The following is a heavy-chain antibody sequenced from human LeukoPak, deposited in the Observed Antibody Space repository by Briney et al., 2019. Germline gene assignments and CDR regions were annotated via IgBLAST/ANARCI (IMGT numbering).Heavy chain of an antibody. CDR2: IYYSGST. CDR3: ARAAAGLYYFDY. D-gene: IGHD6-13*01. V-gene: IGHV4-59*01. CDR1: GGSISSYY. Sequence: SETLSLTCTVSGGSISSYYWSWIRQPPGKGLEWIGYIYYSGSTNYNPSLKSRVTISVDTSKNQFSLKLGSVTAADTAVYYCARAAAGLYYFDYWGQGTLVTVSS. J-gene: IGHJ4*02.